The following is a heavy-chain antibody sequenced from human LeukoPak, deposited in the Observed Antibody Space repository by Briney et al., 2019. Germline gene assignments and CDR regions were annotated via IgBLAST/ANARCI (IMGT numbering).Heavy chain of an antibody. D-gene: IGHD3-10*01. CDR1: GFTFSSYA. Sequence: GGSLRLTCAASGFTFSSYAMSWVRQAPGKGLEWVSAISGSGGSTYYADSVKGRFTITRDNSKNTLYLQMNSLRAEHTAVYCCAKVKKYSYYYGSGTASPFDYWGQGTLVTVSS. CDR3: AKVKKYSYYYGSGTASPFDY. V-gene: IGHV3-23*01. CDR2: ISGSGGST. J-gene: IGHJ4*02.